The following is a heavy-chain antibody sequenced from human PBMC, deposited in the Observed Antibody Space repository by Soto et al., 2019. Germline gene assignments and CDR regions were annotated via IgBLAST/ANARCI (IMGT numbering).Heavy chain of an antibody. CDR2: IIPIFGTA. D-gene: IGHD1-26*01. J-gene: IGHJ3*02. CDR1: GGTFSSYA. Sequence: SVKVSCKASGGTFSSYAISWVRHAPGQGLEWMGGIIPIFGTANYAQKFQGRVTITADESTSTAYMELSSLRSEDTAVYYCARDRGSHTTAAFDIWGQGTMVTVSS. V-gene: IGHV1-69*13. CDR3: ARDRGSHTTAAFDI.